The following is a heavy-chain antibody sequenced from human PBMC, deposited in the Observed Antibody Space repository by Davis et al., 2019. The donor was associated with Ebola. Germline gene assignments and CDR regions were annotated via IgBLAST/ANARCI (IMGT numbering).Heavy chain of an antibody. J-gene: IGHJ4*02. CDR1: GFTFSDYY. Sequence: GGSLRLSCAASGFTFSDYYMSWIRQAPGEGLEWVSSISSSSSYIYYADSVKGRFTISRDNSKNTQYLQMNSLRAEDTAVYYCAKDGEQQWLVHTFDYWGQGTLVTVSS. CDR3: AKDGEQQWLVHTFDY. D-gene: IGHD6-19*01. V-gene: IGHV3-11*06. CDR2: ISSSSSYI.